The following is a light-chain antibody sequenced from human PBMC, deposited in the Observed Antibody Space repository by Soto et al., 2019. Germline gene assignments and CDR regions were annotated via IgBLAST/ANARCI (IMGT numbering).Light chain of an antibody. Sequence: QSALTQPASVSGSPGQSITISCTGTSSDVGGYNYVSWYQQHPGKDPRLMIYEVSNRPSGLSNRFSGSKSGNTASLTISGLQAEDEADYYCSSYTSSNTWVFGGGTKLTVL. CDR3: SSYTSSNTWV. CDR1: SSDVGGYNY. J-gene: IGLJ3*02. V-gene: IGLV2-14*01. CDR2: EVS.